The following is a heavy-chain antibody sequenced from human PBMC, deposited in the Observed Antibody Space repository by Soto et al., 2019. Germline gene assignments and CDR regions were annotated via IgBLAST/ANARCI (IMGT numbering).Heavy chain of an antibody. V-gene: IGHV1-69*13. D-gene: IGHD2-21*01. CDR3: ARMTMVIRDFRDSDHFGVDV. Sequence: SVKVSCKASGGTFSSYAISWVRQAPGQGLEWMGGIIPIFGTANYAQKFQGRVTITADESTSTAYMELSSLRSEDTAVYFCARMTMVIRDFRDSDHFGVDVWGHGTTVTVSS. CDR2: IIPIFGTA. J-gene: IGHJ6*02. CDR1: GGTFSSYA.